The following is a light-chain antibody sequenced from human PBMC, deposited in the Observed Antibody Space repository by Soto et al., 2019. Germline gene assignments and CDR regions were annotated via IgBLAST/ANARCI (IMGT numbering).Light chain of an antibody. CDR2: SNN. CDR3: AAWDDSLNGWV. V-gene: IGLV1-44*01. Sequence: QSVLTQPPSASRTPGQRVTISCSRSSSNIGSNTVNWYQQLPGTAPKLLIYSNNQRPSGVPDRFSGSKSGTSASLAISGLQSEDEADYYCAAWDDSLNGWVFGGGTKLTVL. J-gene: IGLJ3*02. CDR1: SSNIGSNT.